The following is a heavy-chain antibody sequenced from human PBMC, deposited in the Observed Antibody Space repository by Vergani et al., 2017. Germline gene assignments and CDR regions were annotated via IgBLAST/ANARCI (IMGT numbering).Heavy chain of an antibody. D-gene: IGHD3-16*02. CDR2: IFYSGPT. CDR1: GGSISSGDHC. CDR3: ARGYTQVPATSHFYYMDV. J-gene: IGHJ6*03. Sequence: QVQLQESGPGVVKPSQTLSLTCAVSGGSISSGDHCWTWIRQRPGKGLEWIGYIFYSGPTYDNPSLRSRLTISVDTSQNQFSLKLRSVTAADTAVYYCARGYTQVPATSHFYYMDVWGKGTTVVVSS. V-gene: IGHV4-31*11.